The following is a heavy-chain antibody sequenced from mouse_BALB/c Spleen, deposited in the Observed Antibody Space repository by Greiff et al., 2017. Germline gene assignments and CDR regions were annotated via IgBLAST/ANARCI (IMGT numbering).Heavy chain of an antibody. Sequence: VNLVESGPGLVAPSQSLSITCTVSGFSLTSYGVHWVRQPPGKGLEWLGVIWAGGSTNYNSALMSRLSISKDNSKSQVFLKMNSLQTDDTAMYYCARDGTARATAWFAYWGQGTLVTVSA. D-gene: IGHD3-2*01. CDR3: ARDGTARATAWFAY. CDR2: IWAGGST. V-gene: IGHV2-9*02. CDR1: GFSLTSYG. J-gene: IGHJ3*01.